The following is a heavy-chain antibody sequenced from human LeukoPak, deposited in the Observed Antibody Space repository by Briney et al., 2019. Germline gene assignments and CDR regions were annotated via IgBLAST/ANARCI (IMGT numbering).Heavy chain of an antibody. CDR3: ARLRSAQGYYDSSGYYI. D-gene: IGHD3-22*01. Sequence: PGGSLRLSCAASGFTFSSYWMSWVRQAPGKGLEWVANIKQDGSEKYYVDSVKGRFTISRDNAKNSLYLQMNSLRAEDTAVYYCARLRSAQGYYDSSGYYIWGQGTLVTVSS. V-gene: IGHV3-7*01. CDR1: GFTFSSYW. CDR2: IKQDGSEK. J-gene: IGHJ4*02.